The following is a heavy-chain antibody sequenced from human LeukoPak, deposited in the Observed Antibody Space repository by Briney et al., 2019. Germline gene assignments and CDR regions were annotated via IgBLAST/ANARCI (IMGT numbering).Heavy chain of an antibody. Sequence: GGSLRLSCAASGFTFSSYAMSWVRQAPGKGLEWVSAISGSGGSTYYADSVKGRFTISRDNSKNTLYLQMNSLRAEDTAVYYCAKAYYYDSSGPAEYFQHWGQGTLVTVSS. CDR1: GFTFSSYA. CDR2: ISGSGGST. CDR3: AKAYYYDSSGPAEYFQH. J-gene: IGHJ1*01. D-gene: IGHD3-22*01. V-gene: IGHV3-23*01.